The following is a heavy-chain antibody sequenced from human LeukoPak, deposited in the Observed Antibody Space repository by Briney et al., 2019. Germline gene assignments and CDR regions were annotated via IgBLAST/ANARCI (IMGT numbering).Heavy chain of an antibody. J-gene: IGHJ4*02. V-gene: IGHV3-30*18. Sequence: GGSLRLSCAASGFTFTNAWMSWVRQAPGKWLEWVAVISYAGNNKYHADSVKGQFSISRDNSKNTLYLQMNSLRPEDTAVYYCAKEEWLGKMNFFDYWGQGTLVTVSS. CDR3: AKEEWLGKMNFFDY. CDR2: ISYAGNNK. CDR1: GFTFTNAW. D-gene: IGHD3-3*01.